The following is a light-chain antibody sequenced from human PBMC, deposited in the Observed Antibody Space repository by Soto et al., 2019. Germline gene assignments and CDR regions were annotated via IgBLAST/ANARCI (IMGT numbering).Light chain of an antibody. Sequence: DIQMTQSPSSLSASVGDRVTITCRASHSISTYLSWYQHRPGKAPKLLIYSASTLQSGVPPRFSGSRSGTDFTLTISSLQPEDFATYYCQQSFNTLTFGGGTKVEI. CDR1: HSISTY. J-gene: IGKJ4*01. CDR2: SAS. CDR3: QQSFNTLT. V-gene: IGKV1-39*01.